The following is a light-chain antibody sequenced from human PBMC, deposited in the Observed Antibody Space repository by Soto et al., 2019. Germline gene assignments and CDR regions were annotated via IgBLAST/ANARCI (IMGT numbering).Light chain of an antibody. CDR1: QSINRW. CDR2: KAS. CDR3: LQYSTYPYI. J-gene: IGKJ2*01. Sequence: DIQMTQSPSTLSASVGDRVTITCRASQSINRWLAWYQQKPGKAPKLLIYKASTLESGVPSRFSGGGLGTEFSLNITSLQPDDFTTYYCLQYSTYPYIFGQGTKVDIK. V-gene: IGKV1-5*03.